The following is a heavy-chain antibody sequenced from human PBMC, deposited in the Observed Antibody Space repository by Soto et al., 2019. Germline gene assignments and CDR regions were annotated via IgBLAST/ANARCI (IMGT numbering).Heavy chain of an antibody. CDR3: ARLYPDNYYYGMDV. J-gene: IGHJ6*02. CDR1: SGSISSSSFY. D-gene: IGHD2-8*01. CDR2: IYYTGST. Sequence: SETLSLTCTVSSGSISSSSFYWGWIRQPPGKGLEWIGSIYYTGSTYYNPSLESRVTISIDRSKNHFSLKMSSVTAADTAVYYCARLYPDNYYYGMDVWGQGTTVTVSS. V-gene: IGHV4-39*02.